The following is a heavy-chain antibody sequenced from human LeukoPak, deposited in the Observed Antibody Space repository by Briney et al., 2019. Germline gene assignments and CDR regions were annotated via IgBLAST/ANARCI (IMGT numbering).Heavy chain of an antibody. CDR1: GFTFSIYA. Sequence: GGSLRLSCSASGFTFSIYAMNSAPQAPGKGLEWVSTISGTTGRTHYADSVRGRFTISRDNSKNTLYLQMNSLRAEDTAVYYCDGADYWGQGTLVTVSS. CDR3: DGADY. CDR2: ISGTTGRT. V-gene: IGHV3-23*01. D-gene: IGHD5-24*01. J-gene: IGHJ4*02.